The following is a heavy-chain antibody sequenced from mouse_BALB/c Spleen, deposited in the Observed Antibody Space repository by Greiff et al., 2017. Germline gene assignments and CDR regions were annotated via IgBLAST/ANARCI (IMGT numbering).Heavy chain of an antibody. V-gene: IGHV1-4*01. D-gene: IGHD1-1*01. J-gene: IGHJ3*01. CDR1: GYTFTSYT. CDR2: INPSSGYT. Sequence: LVESGAELARPGASVKMSCKASGYTFTSYTMHWVKQRPGQGLEWIGYINPSSGYTNYNQKFKDKATLTADKSSSTAYMQLSSLTSEDSAVYYCARPYYYGSAWFAYWGQGTLVTVSA. CDR3: ARPYYYGSAWFAY.